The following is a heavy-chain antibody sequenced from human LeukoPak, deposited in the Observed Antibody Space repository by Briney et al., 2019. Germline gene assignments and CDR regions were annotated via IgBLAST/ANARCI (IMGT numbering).Heavy chain of an antibody. CDR1: GYTFTGYY. J-gene: IGHJ4*02. Sequence: ATVKVSCKASGYTFTGYYMHWVRQAPGQGLEWMGWINPNSGGTNYAQKFQGRVTMTRDTSISTAYMKLSRLRSDDTAVYYCARGDIVVVPAATFDYWGQGTLVTV. CDR2: INPNSGGT. D-gene: IGHD2-2*01. CDR3: ARGDIVVVPAATFDY. V-gene: IGHV1-2*02.